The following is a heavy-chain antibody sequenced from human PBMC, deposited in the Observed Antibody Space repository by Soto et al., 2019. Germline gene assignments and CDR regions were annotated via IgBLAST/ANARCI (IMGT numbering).Heavy chain of an antibody. D-gene: IGHD3-22*01. Sequence: EVQVVESGGGLVQPGGSLRLSCVASGFTFSRYNIHWVRQAPGKGLEWVAYVTTSGDTVFYADSVEGRFAISRDVATNSLHLQIHSXXXXDTAVYYXXXXXXXGSSGLTYYYXXXXXDVWGQG. V-gene: IGHV3-48*02. CDR2: VTTSGDTV. J-gene: IGHJ6*02. CDR3: XXXXXXGSSGLTYYYXXXXXDV. CDR1: GFTFSRYN.